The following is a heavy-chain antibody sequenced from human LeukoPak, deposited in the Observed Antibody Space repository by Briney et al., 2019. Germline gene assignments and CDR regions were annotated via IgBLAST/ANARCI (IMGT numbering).Heavy chain of an antibody. V-gene: IGHV4-39*07. CDR2: IYSSGST. J-gene: IGHJ5*02. D-gene: IGHD6-13*01. Sequence: PSETLSLTCTVSGGSISSSTYYWGWIRQPPGKGLEWIGTIYSSGSTYYNPSLKSRVTISVDTSKNQFSLKLSSVTAADTAVYYCARAGIAAAARGWFDPWGQGTLVTVSS. CDR3: ARAGIAAAARGWFDP. CDR1: GGSISSSTYY.